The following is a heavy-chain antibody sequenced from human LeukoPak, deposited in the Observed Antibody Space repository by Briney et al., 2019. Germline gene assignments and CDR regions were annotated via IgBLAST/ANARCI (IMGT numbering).Heavy chain of an antibody. D-gene: IGHD4-23*01. J-gene: IGHJ4*02. CDR2: IYYSGST. CDR3: ARDADYGGNTYDY. V-gene: IGHV4-59*01. Sequence: SETLSLTCTVPGGSISSYYWSWIRQPPGKGLQWIGYIYYSGSTNYNPSLKSRVTISIDTSKNQFSLKLSSVTAADTAVYYCARDADYGGNTYDYWGQGTLVTVSS. CDR1: GGSISSYY.